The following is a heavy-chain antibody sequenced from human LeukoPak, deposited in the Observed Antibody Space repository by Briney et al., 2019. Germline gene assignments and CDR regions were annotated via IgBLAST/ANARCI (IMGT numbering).Heavy chain of an antibody. CDR1: GGSFSGYY. CDR3: ARGRIAVAGTALWY. J-gene: IGHJ4*02. CDR2: INHSGST. V-gene: IGHV4-34*01. D-gene: IGHD6-19*01. Sequence: SETLSLTCAVYGGSFSGYYWSWIRQPPGKGLEWIGEINHSGSTNYNPSLKSRVTISVDTSKNQFSLKLSSVTAADTAVYYCARGRIAVAGTALWYWGQGTLVTVSP.